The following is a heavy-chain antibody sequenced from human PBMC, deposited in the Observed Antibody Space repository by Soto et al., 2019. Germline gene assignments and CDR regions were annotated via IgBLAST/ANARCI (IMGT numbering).Heavy chain of an antibody. J-gene: IGHJ4*02. CDR3: AKDPNTMIVVVHFDY. CDR1: GFTVSSNY. V-gene: IGHV3-23*01. Sequence: PGGSLRLSCAASGFTVSSNYMSWVRQAPGKGLEWVSAISGSGGSTYYADSVKGRFTISRDNSKNTLYLQMNSLRAEDTAVYYCAKDPNTMIVVVHFDYWGQGTLVTVSS. D-gene: IGHD3-22*01. CDR2: ISGSGGST.